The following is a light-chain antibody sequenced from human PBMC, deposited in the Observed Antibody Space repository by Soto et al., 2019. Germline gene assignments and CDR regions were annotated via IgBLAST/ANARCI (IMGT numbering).Light chain of an antibody. CDR2: DVT. Sequence: LTQPASVSGSPGQSITISCTGTSSDVGGYKYVSWYQQHPGKAPRLMIYDVTNRPSGVSNRFSGSKSGNTASLTISGFQAEDEADYYCSSYTSSSSYVFGTGTKVTVL. CDR3: SSYTSSSSYV. V-gene: IGLV2-14*01. CDR1: SSDVGGYKY. J-gene: IGLJ1*01.